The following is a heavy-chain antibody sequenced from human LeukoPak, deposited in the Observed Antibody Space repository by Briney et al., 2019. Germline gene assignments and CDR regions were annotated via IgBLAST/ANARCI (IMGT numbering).Heavy chain of an antibody. D-gene: IGHD1-26*01. J-gene: IGHJ4*02. CDR2: ISGSGLST. V-gene: IGHV3-23*01. CDR1: GFYFDYYA. CDR3: AKTTSIVGASLVDY. Sequence: GGSLRLSCAASGFYFDYYAMSWVRQPPGQGLEWVSTISGSGLSTFYADAVKGRFTISRDNSQNTLFLQMNSLRADDTAVYHCAKTTSIVGASLVDYWGQGIQVTVSS.